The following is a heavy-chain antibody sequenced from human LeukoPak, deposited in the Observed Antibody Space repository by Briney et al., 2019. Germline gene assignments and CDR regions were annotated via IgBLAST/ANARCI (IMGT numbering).Heavy chain of an antibody. CDR3: VRDKDWGFDS. J-gene: IGHJ4*02. CDR2: MGIGTSTV. D-gene: IGHD7-27*01. Sequence: PGGSLRLSCAASGFTFTTYSMNWVRQAPGKGLEWVSHMGIGTSTVGYADSVKGRFTISRDNAKNSVHLQMSNLRVDDSAVHYCVRDKDWGFDSWGQGTLVTVSS. V-gene: IGHV3-48*01. CDR1: GFTFTTYS.